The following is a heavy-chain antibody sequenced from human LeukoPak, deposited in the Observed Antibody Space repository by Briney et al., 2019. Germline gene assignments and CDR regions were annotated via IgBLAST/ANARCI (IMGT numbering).Heavy chain of an antibody. CDR3: AKSGSYSYGYFDY. D-gene: IGHD5-18*01. CDR1: GFTFSSYA. J-gene: IGHJ4*02. CDR2: ISGSGGST. Sequence: GGSLRLSCAASGFTFSSYAMSWVRQAPGKGLEWVSAISGSGGSTYYADSVKGRFTISRDNSKNTLYLQMNSLRAEGTAVYYCAKSGSYSYGYFDYWGQGTLVTVSS. V-gene: IGHV3-23*01.